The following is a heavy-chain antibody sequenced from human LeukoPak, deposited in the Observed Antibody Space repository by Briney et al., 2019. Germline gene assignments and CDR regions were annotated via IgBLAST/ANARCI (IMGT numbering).Heavy chain of an antibody. J-gene: IGHJ6*03. V-gene: IGHV4-59*01. CDR3: ARGGYCSTNTCRLGDYYYYYMDV. CDR2: IYYSGST. D-gene: IGHD2-2*01. CDR1: GGSISSYY. Sequence: SETLSLTCTVSGGSISSYYWSWIRQPPGKGLEWIGYIYYSGSTNYNPSLKSRVTISVDTSKNQFSLKLSSVTAADTAVYYCARGGYCSTNTCRLGDYYYYYMDVWGKGTTVTISS.